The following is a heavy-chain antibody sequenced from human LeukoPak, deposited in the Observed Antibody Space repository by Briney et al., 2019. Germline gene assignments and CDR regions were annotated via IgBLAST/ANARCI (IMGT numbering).Heavy chain of an antibody. CDR3: AKDHGEYSSSWYYLDY. J-gene: IGHJ4*02. D-gene: IGHD6-13*01. Sequence: GGSLRLSCAASGFTFSSYAMSWVRQAPGKGLEWVSAISGGGGSTYHADSVKGRFTISRDNSKNTLYLQMNSLRAEDTAVYYCAKDHGEYSSSWYYLDYWGQGTLVTVSP. CDR1: GFTFSSYA. V-gene: IGHV3-23*01. CDR2: ISGGGGST.